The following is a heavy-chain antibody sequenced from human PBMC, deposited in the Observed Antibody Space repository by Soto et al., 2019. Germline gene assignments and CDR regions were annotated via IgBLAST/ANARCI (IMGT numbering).Heavy chain of an antibody. D-gene: IGHD2-15*01. CDR1: GGSISSYY. CDR2: IYYSGST. CDR3: ARVVGVNNRGYYYYGMDV. Sequence: SETLSLTCTVSGGSISSYYWSWIRQHPGKGLEWIGYIYYSGSTYYNPSLKSRVTISVDTSKNQFSLKLSSVTAADTAVYYCARVVGVNNRGYYYYGMDVWGQGTTVT. J-gene: IGHJ6*02. V-gene: IGHV4-59*06.